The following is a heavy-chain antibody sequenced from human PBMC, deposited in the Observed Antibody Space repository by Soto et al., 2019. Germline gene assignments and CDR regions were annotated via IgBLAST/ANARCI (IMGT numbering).Heavy chain of an antibody. Sequence: QVHLVQSGAEVKKPGASVKVSCKASGYTFTSYGITWVRQAPGQGLEWMGWISAHNGNTDYAQKPQGRVIVSRDTSTSTAYMELRSLGSDDTAVYYCAGGRYGDYWGQGALVTVSS. CDR2: ISAHNGNT. J-gene: IGHJ4*02. CDR1: GYTFTSYG. CDR3: AGGRYGDY. V-gene: IGHV1-18*01. D-gene: IGHD1-1*01.